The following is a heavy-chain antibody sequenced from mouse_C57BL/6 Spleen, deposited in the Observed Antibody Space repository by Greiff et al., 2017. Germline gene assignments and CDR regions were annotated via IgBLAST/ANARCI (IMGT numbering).Heavy chain of an antibody. CDR1: GYTFTSYW. V-gene: IGHV1-61*01. J-gene: IGHJ4*01. CDR2: IYPSDSET. CDR3: ARGGGNNAYAMDY. D-gene: IGHD2-1*01. Sequence: VQLQQSGAELVRPGSSVKLSCKASGYTFTSYWMDWVKQRPGQGLEWIGNIYPSDSETHYNQKFKDKATLTVDKSSSTAYMQLSSLTSKDSAVYYCARGGGNNAYAMDYWGQGTSVTVSS.